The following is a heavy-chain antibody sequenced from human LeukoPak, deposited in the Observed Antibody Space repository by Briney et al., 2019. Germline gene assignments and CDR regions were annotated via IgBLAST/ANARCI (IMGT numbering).Heavy chain of an antibody. V-gene: IGHV3-7*01. J-gene: IGHJ4*02. D-gene: IGHD2-15*01. CDR1: GFTSSTFW. CDR3: ARGGGTRTH. Sequence: GGSLRLSCAASGFTSSTFWMSWVRQAPGRGLEWVANIKQDGSEKNYVDSVKGRFTISRDNARNSVYLQMNSVTAEDTAVYYCARGGGTRTHWGRGVLVTVSS. CDR2: IKQDGSEK.